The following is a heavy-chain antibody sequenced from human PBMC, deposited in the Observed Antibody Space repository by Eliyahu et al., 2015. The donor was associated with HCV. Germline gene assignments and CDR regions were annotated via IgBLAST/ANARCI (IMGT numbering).Heavy chain of an antibody. CDR3: AREGSGIAAVGTMY. CDR1: GFSFNVFR. D-gene: IGHD6-25*01. J-gene: IGHJ4*02. CDR2: ITSSSXYT. Sequence: EVHLVESGGGLVKPGGSLRLSCAASGFSFNVFRMSWVRQAPGKGLEWVSYITSSSXYTYYAESVKGRFTISRDNAKNTLYLQMSSLRAEDTGVYYCAREGSGIAAVGTMYWGQGTQVTVSS. V-gene: IGHV3-21*01.